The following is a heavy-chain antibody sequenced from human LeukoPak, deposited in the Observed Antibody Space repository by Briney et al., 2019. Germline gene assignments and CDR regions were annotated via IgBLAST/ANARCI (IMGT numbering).Heavy chain of an antibody. J-gene: IGHJ3*02. V-gene: IGHV3-11*01. CDR1: GFTFSDYY. CDR2: ISSSGSTI. D-gene: IGHD3-9*01. Sequence: GGSLRLSCAASGFTFSDYYMSWIRQAPGKGLEWVSYISSSGSTIYYADSVKGRFTISRDNAKNSLYLQMNSLRAEDTAVYYCARGNWRYFDWLTSTPDAFDIWGQGTMVTVSS. CDR3: ARGNWRYFDWLTSTPDAFDI.